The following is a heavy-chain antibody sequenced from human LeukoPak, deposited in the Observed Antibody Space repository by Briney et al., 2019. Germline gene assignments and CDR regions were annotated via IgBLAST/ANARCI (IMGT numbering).Heavy chain of an antibody. J-gene: IGHJ6*03. CDR3: ARDWAMVRGPRPYYYMDV. D-gene: IGHD3-10*01. V-gene: IGHV4-59*01. Sequence: PSETLSLTCTVSGGSISSYYWSWIRHPPGKGLECIGYIYYSGSTNYNPSLKSRVTISVDTSKNQFSLKLSSVTAADTAVYYCARDWAMVRGPRPYYYMDVWGKGTTVTVSS. CDR1: GGSISSYY. CDR2: IYYSGST.